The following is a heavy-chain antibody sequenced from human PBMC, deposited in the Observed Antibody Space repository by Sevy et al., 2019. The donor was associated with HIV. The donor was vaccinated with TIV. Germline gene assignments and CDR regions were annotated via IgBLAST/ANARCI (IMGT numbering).Heavy chain of an antibody. V-gene: IGHV3-21*01. CDR3: ARDKSGYSGNDY. CDR1: GFTFSSYS. D-gene: IGHD3-3*01. Sequence: GGSLRLSCAASGFTFSSYSMNWVRQAPGKGLEWVSSISSSSYIYYADSVKGRFTISRDNAKNSLYLQMNSLRAEDTAVYYCARDKSGYSGNDYWGQGTLVTVSS. CDR2: ISSSSYI. J-gene: IGHJ4*02.